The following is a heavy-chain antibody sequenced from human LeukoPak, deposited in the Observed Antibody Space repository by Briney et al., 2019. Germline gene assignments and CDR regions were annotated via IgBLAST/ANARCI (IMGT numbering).Heavy chain of an antibody. CDR3: ARDRYSGTSGYFYESDY. V-gene: IGHV1-69*01. J-gene: IGHJ4*02. D-gene: IGHD3-3*01. Sequence: SVKLSFKASGYTFSGSYMHCVRQAPGQGLEWMGGISPISGAVKYAQKFQGRVTITADGSTSTAYMELSSLRSEDTAVYYCARDRYSGTSGYFYESDYWGQGTLVTVSS. CDR1: GYTFSGSY. CDR2: ISPISGAV.